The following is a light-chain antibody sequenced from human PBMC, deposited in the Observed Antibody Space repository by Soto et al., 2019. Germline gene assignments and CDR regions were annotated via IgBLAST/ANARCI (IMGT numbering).Light chain of an antibody. CDR1: SSNIGSNY. CDR3: AAWDDSLSAVV. V-gene: IGLV1-47*01. Sequence: QAVVTQPPSASGTPGQRVTISCSGSSSNIGSNYVYWYQQFPGSAPKLLIYRNDQRPSGVPDRFSGSKSGTSASLAISGPRSEDDADYYCAAWDDSLSAVVFGGGTQLTVL. J-gene: IGLJ2*01. CDR2: RND.